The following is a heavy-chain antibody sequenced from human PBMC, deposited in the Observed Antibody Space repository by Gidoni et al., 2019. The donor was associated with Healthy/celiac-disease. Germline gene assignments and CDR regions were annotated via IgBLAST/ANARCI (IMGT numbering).Heavy chain of an antibody. Sequence: QVQLVESGGGVVQPGRSLRLSCAASGFTFSSYGMHWVRQAPGKRLGWVAVISYDGSNKYYADSVKGRFTISRDNSKNTLYLQMNSLRAEDTAVYYCAKAVTLGGYYYYYGMDVWGQGTTVTVSS. CDR3: AKAVTLGGYYYYYGMDV. D-gene: IGHD4-17*01. CDR1: GFTFSSYG. CDR2: ISYDGSNK. V-gene: IGHV3-30*18. J-gene: IGHJ6*02.